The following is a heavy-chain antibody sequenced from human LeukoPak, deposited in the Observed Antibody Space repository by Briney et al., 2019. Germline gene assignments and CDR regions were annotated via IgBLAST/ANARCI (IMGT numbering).Heavy chain of an antibody. J-gene: IGHJ4*02. V-gene: IGHV3-74*01. CDR1: GFTFSDYW. Sequence: GVLRLSCAASGFTFSDYWMHWVRQAPGKGLVWVSRIKSDGSSTSYADSVKGRFTITRDSAKNTLYLQMNSLRAEDTAVYYCARGTGNYYGYWGQGTLVTVSS. CDR2: IKSDGSST. D-gene: IGHD3/OR15-3a*01. CDR3: ARGTGNYYGY.